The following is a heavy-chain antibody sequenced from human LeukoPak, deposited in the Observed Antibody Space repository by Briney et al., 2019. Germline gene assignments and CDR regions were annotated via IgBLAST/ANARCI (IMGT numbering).Heavy chain of an antibody. V-gene: IGHV3-23*01. D-gene: IGHD2-2*01. CDR3: AKTAYCSTVTCYYRAYFDS. Sequence: PGGSLRLSCAASGFTFNHYAMNWVRQAPGKGLEWVSAISGSGSGTNYADSVKGRFTISRDNAKNTLYLQMDSPGAGDTAVYFCAKTAYCSTVTCYYRAYFDSWGQGALVTVSS. CDR1: GFTFNHYA. J-gene: IGHJ4*02. CDR2: ISGSGSGT.